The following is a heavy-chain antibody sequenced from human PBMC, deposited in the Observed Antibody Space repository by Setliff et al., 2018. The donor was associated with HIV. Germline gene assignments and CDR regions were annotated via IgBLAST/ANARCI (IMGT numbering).Heavy chain of an antibody. V-gene: IGHV4-4*09. CDR3: ARGGKSGKFDY. CDR2: IYTSGDA. Sequence: SEALSLTCTVSGGSISSYYWSWIRQPPGKGLEWIGHIYTSGDANYNPSLKSRVTMLVDTSKNQFSLNLTSVTATDTSVFYCARGGKSGKFDYWGQGSLVTVSS. CDR1: GGSISSYY. D-gene: IGHD2-15*01. J-gene: IGHJ4*02.